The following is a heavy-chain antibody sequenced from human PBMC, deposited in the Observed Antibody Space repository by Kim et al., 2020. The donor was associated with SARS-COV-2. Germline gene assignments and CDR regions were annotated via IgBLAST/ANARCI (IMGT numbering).Heavy chain of an antibody. D-gene: IGHD2-15*01. V-gene: IGHV1-8*01. Sequence: GYAQKIQGRVTMTRNTSISTAYMELSSLRSEDTAVYYCARAGYRRSYFDYWGQGTLVTVSS. CDR3: ARAGYRRSYFDY. J-gene: IGHJ4*02.